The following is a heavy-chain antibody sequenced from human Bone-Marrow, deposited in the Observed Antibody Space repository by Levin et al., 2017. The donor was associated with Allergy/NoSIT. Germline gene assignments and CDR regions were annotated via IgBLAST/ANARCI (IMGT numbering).Heavy chain of an antibody. CDR2: ISYDGYNK. CDR1: GFSFTTYG. Sequence: SCAASGFSFTTYGMHWVRQAPGKGLEWVAVISYDGYNKYYVDAVKGRFTISRDKSKTTLYLQMNSLRAEDTAVYYCAKGLEDYDFWSGNDAFDIWGQGTMVTVSS. J-gene: IGHJ3*02. D-gene: IGHD3-3*01. V-gene: IGHV3-30*18. CDR3: AKGLEDYDFWSGNDAFDI.